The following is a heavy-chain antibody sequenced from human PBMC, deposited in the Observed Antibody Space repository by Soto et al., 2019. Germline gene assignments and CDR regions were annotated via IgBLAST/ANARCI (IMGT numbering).Heavy chain of an antibody. CDR3: ASWGGGTAVAVDY. Sequence: QVQLVESGGGVVQPGRSLRLSCAASGFTFSSYAMHWVRQAPGKGLEWVAVISYDGSNKYYADSVKGRFTIYRDNSKNTLYLQMNILRAEDTAVYYCASWGGGTAVAVDYWGQGTLVTVSS. CDR2: ISYDGSNK. D-gene: IGHD6-19*01. J-gene: IGHJ4*02. V-gene: IGHV3-30-3*01. CDR1: GFTFSSYA.